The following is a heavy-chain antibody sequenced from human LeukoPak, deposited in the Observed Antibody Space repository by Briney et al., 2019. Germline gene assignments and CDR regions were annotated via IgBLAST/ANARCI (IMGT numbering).Heavy chain of an antibody. J-gene: IGHJ6*03. Sequence: GESLKISGKGSGYLFTSYSVGWVRQMTGKGRGGMGISDPGDSDTRYSASFQGQVTISADKSISTAYLQWSSLKASDTAMYYCATCSSTSCYGPLRHYYMDVWGKGTTVTISS. CDR1: GYLFTSYS. V-gene: IGHV5-51*01. CDR2: SDPGDSDT. D-gene: IGHD2-2*01. CDR3: ATCSSTSCYGPLRHYYMDV.